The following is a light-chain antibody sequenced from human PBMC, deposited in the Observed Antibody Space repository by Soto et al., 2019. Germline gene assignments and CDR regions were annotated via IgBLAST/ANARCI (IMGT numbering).Light chain of an antibody. Sequence: QSALTQPASVSGSPGQSITISCTGTSRDVGSYNLVSWYQQYPGKAPKLMIYEVSYRPAGVSNRFSGSKSGNTAYLTISGLQAEDEADYYCSSFTTSSTRVFGTGTKVTVL. CDR1: SRDVGSYNL. CDR2: EVS. J-gene: IGLJ1*01. V-gene: IGLV2-14*02. CDR3: SSFTTSSTRV.